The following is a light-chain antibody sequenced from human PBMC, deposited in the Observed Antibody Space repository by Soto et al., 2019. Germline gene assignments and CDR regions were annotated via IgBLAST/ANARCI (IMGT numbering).Light chain of an antibody. Sequence: DIQITQSPSSLSSFLLETVTINCRASQSINNYLNWYQQKPGKAPKLLIYAASSLQSGVPSRFSGSGSGTDFTLTISSLQPEDFATYYCQQSYSTPPTFGQGTKVDIK. J-gene: IGKJ1*01. CDR2: AAS. V-gene: IGKV1-39*01. CDR1: QSINNY. CDR3: QQSYSTPPT.